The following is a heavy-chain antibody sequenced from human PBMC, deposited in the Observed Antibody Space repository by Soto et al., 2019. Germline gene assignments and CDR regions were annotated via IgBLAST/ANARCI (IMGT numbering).Heavy chain of an antibody. D-gene: IGHD3-22*01. CDR2: ISAYNGNT. CDR3: ARDYYDSSGYGEKDY. CDR1: GYTFTSYG. V-gene: IGHV1-18*04. J-gene: IGHJ4*02. Sequence: ASVKVSCKASGYTFTSYGISWVRQAPGQGLEWMGWISAYNGNTNYAQKLQGRVTMTTDTSTSTAYMELRSLRSDDTAVYYCARDYYDSSGYGEKDYWGQGTLVTVSS.